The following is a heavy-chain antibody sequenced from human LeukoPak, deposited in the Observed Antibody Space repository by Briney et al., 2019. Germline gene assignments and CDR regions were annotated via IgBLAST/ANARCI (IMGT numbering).Heavy chain of an antibody. D-gene: IGHD3-10*01. CDR3: TTDNPPSFGEFYYYYYGMDV. Sequence: GGSLRLSCAASGFTFSNAWMNWVRQAPGKGLEWVGRIKSKTDGGTIDYAAPVKGRFTISRDDSKNTLYLQMNSLKTEDTAVYYCTTDNPPSFGEFYYYYYGMDVWGQGTTVTVSS. CDR1: GFTFSNAW. CDR2: IKSKTDGGTI. V-gene: IGHV3-15*07. J-gene: IGHJ6*02.